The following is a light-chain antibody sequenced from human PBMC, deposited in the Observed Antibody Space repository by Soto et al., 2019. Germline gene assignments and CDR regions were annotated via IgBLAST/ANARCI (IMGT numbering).Light chain of an antibody. CDR3: AAWDDSLSAL. CDR1: SSNNGSNY. Sequence: QSVLPQPHSASGTPGQRVTISCSGSSSNNGSNYVYWYQQLPGTAPKLLIYRNNQRPSGVPDRFSGSKSGTSASLAISGLRSEDEADYYCAAWDDSLSALFGGGTKLTVL. V-gene: IGLV1-47*01. CDR2: RNN. J-gene: IGLJ2*01.